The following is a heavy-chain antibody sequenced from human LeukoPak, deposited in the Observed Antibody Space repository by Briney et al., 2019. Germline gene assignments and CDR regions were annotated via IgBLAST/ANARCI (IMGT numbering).Heavy chain of an antibody. J-gene: IGHJ4*02. CDR1: GGTFSSYA. D-gene: IGHD2-15*01. CDR2: IIPILGIA. Sequence: GASVKVSCKASGGTFSSYAISCVRQAPGQGLEWMGRIIPILGIANYAQKFQGRVTITADKSTSTAYMELSSLRSEDTAVYYCARVTVVAYFDYWGQGTLVTVSS. CDR3: ARVTVVAYFDY. V-gene: IGHV1-69*04.